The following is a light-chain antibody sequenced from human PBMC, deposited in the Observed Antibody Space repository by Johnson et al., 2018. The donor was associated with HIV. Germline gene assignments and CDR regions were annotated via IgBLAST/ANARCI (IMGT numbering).Light chain of an antibody. V-gene: IGLV1-51*01. CDR1: SSNIGNNY. Sequence: QSVLTQPPSVSAAPGQKVTISCSGSSSNIGNNYVSWYQQLPGTAPKLLIYDNNKRPSGIPDRFSGSKSGTSATLGITGLQTGDEADYYCGTWDSSLGAGVFAPGTKVTFL. CDR2: DNN. J-gene: IGLJ1*01. CDR3: GTWDSSLGAGV.